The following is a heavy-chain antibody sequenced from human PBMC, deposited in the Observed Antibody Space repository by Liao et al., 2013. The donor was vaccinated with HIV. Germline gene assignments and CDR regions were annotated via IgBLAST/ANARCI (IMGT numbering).Heavy chain of an antibody. CDR3: ATSEYSSSVWAFDI. Sequence: QVQLQESGPGLVKPSETLSLTCTVSGGSISNYYWSWIRQSPGKGLEWIGYIYYSGSANYNPSLRSRVTISVDTSKNQFSLKLSSVTAADTAVYYCATSEYSSSVWAFDIWGQGTMVTVSS. V-gene: IGHV4-59*12. CDR2: IYYSGSA. D-gene: IGHD6-6*01. CDR1: GGSISNYY. J-gene: IGHJ3*02.